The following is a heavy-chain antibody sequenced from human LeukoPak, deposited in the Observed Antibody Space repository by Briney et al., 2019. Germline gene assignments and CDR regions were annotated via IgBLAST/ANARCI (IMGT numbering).Heavy chain of an antibody. CDR2: INHSGST. Sequence: SETLSLTCAVYGGSFSGYYWSWIRQPPGKGLEWIGEINHSGSTNYNPSLKSRVTISVDTSKNQFSLKLSSVIAADTAVYYCARGGTIFGVVIIYRGFDYWGQGTLVTVSS. CDR1: GGSFSGYY. D-gene: IGHD3-3*01. CDR3: ARGGTIFGVVIIYRGFDY. V-gene: IGHV4-34*01. J-gene: IGHJ4*02.